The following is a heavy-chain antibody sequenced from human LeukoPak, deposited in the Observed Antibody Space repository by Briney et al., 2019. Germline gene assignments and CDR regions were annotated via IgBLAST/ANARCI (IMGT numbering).Heavy chain of an antibody. V-gene: IGHV3-30-3*01. CDR1: GFTFSSYA. D-gene: IGHD6-13*01. CDR2: ISYDGSNK. Sequence: PGGSLRLSCAASGFTFSSYAMHWVRHAPGKGLEWVAVISYDGSNKYYADSVKGRFTISRDNSKNTLYLQMNSLRAEDTAVYYCARDHAAGTFDYWGQGTLVTVSS. CDR3: ARDHAAGTFDY. J-gene: IGHJ4*02.